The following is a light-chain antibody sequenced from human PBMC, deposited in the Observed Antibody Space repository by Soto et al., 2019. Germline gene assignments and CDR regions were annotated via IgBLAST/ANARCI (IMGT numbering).Light chain of an antibody. Sequence: QSALTQPASVSGSPGQSITISCTGTSSDVGTYNLVSWYQHHPNTAPKLIIYDVGERPSGVPDRFSGSKSGNTASLLISGLQAEDEADYFCCSYAGTYSYVFGSGTKVTVL. CDR2: DVG. CDR3: CSYAGTYSYV. V-gene: IGLV2-23*02. CDR1: SSDVGTYNL. J-gene: IGLJ1*01.